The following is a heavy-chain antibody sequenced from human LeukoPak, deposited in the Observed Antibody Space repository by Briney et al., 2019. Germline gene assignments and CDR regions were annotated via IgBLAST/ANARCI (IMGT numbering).Heavy chain of an antibody. V-gene: IGHV1-69*13. CDR1: GGTFSSYA. Sequence: SVKVSCKASGGTFSSYAISWVRQAPGQGLEWMGGIIPIFGTANYAQKFQGRVTITAGESTSTAYMELSSLRSEDTAVYYCARGYYYGPQGGYGMDVWGQGTTVTVSS. D-gene: IGHD3-10*01. J-gene: IGHJ6*02. CDR2: IIPIFGTA. CDR3: ARGYYYGPQGGYGMDV.